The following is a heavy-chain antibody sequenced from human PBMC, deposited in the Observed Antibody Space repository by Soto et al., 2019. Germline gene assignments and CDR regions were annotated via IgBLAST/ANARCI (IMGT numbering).Heavy chain of an antibody. CDR1: GYTFADYG. D-gene: IGHD2-15*01. V-gene: IGHV1-18*01. CDR3: ARCYCTVGSCYTCWHFDL. CDR2: IGPSNGNT. J-gene: IGHJ2*01. Sequence: QAQLVQSGAEVKKPGASVKVSCQAGGYTFADYGISWVRQAPGQGLEWVGWIGPSNGNTTYAQNLQDRVTMTTDTATNTAYMELRSLRSDDTALYYCARCYCTVGSCYTCWHFDLWGRGTLLTVSS.